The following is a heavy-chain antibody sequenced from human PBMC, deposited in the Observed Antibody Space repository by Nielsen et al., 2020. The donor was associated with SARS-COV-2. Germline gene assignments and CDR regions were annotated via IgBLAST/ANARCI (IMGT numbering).Heavy chain of an antibody. CDR1: GYRFSNYW. V-gene: IGHV5-51*01. D-gene: IGHD2-21*01. CDR3: ARPPEDCYDLDWYFDL. Sequence: GESLKISCKGSGYRFSNYWIAWMRQMPGKGLEWMGIIHPTDSDTRYSPSFRGQVTISVDKSINTAYLQCGSLRASDTAIYYCARPPEDCYDLDWYFDLWGLGTLVPVSS. CDR2: IHPTDSDT. J-gene: IGHJ2*01.